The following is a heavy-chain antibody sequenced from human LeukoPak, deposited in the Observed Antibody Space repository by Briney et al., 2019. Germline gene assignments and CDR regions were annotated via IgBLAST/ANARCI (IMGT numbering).Heavy chain of an antibody. Sequence: GASVKVSCKASGYTFTGYYMHWVRQAPGQGLEWMGWINPNSGGTNYAQKFQGRVTITADKSTSTAYMELSSLRSEDTAVYYCARDGPPHDILTGYYYNWFDPWGQGTLVTVSS. CDR3: ARDGPPHDILTGYYYNWFDP. V-gene: IGHV1-2*02. CDR1: GYTFTGYY. CDR2: INPNSGGT. D-gene: IGHD3-9*01. J-gene: IGHJ5*02.